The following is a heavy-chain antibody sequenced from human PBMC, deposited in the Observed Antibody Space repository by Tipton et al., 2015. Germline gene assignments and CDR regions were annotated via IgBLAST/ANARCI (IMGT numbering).Heavy chain of an antibody. V-gene: IGHV4-59*01. CDR3: ARARGRHGGLLDS. CDR1: SDSIDSYY. CDR2: IDFRGST. J-gene: IGHJ4*02. D-gene: IGHD4-23*01. Sequence: TLSLTCSVSSDSIDSYYWSWIRQPPGMRLEWIGYIDFRGSTNYNPSLKSRVTISVDTSKSQFSLKLTSVTAADTAMYYCARARGRHGGLLDSWGQGTLVIVSS.